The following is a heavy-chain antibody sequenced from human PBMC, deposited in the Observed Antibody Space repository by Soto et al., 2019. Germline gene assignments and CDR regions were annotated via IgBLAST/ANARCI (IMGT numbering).Heavy chain of an antibody. CDR2: IWYDGTNK. CDR3: TRSTQYYYGMDV. Sequence: GGSLRLSCAASGFTFSSNGMHWVRQAPGKGLEWVAVIWYDGTNKYYADSVKGRFTISRDNSKNTLYLQMNSLRAEDTALYYCTRSTQYYYGMDVWGQGTTVTVSS. J-gene: IGHJ6*02. CDR1: GFTFSSNG. V-gene: IGHV3-33*01.